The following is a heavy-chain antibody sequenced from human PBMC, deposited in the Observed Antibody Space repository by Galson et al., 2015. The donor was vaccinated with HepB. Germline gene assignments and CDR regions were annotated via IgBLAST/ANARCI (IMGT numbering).Heavy chain of an antibody. J-gene: IGHJ2*01. CDR3: ARRYLYCSGGSCYSGWYFDL. CDR2: MNPNSGNT. CDR1: GYTFTSYD. Sequence: SVKVSCKASGYTFTSYDINWVRQATGQGLEWMGWMNPNSGNTGYAQKFQGRVTMARNTSISTAYMELSSLRSEDTAVYYCARRYLYCSGGSCYSGWYFDLWGRGTLVTVSS. D-gene: IGHD2-15*01. V-gene: IGHV1-8*01.